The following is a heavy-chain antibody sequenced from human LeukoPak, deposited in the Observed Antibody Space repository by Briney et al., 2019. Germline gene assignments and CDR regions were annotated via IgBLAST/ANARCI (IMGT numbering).Heavy chain of an antibody. D-gene: IGHD3-22*01. Sequence: ASVKVSCKASGYTFTGYYMHWVRQAPGQGLEWMGWINPNSGGTNYAQKFQGRVTMTRDTSISTAYMELSRLRSDDTAVYYCARGTYYYDSSGYYLDYWGQGALVTVSS. CDR3: ARGTYYYDSSGYYLDY. V-gene: IGHV1-2*02. CDR1: GYTFTGYY. J-gene: IGHJ4*02. CDR2: INPNSGGT.